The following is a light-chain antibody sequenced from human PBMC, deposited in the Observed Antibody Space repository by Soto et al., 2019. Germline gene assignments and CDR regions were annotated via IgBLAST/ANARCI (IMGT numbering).Light chain of an antibody. CDR1: QTVSSK. CDR3: HQRKSWPRT. V-gene: IGKV3-11*01. J-gene: IGKJ1*01. Sequence: EIVLTQSPATLSSSPGERATLSCRASQTVSSKLAWYQHKPGQAPRLLIYDTSTRATGIPARFSGSGSGTDFTLTISSREPEDFAVYYCHQRKSWPRTFGQGTKVDIK. CDR2: DTS.